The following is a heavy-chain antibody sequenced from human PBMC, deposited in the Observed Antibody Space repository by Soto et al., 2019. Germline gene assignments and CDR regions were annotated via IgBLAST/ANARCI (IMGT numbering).Heavy chain of an antibody. V-gene: IGHV4-31*03. J-gene: IGHJ5*02. CDR1: GGSISSGGYY. CDR3: ARGGSYGSWFDP. CDR2: IYYSGST. D-gene: IGHD1-26*01. Sequence: PSETLSLTCTVSGGSISSGGYYWSWIRQHPGKGLEWIGYIYYSGSTYYNPSLKSRVTISVDTSKNQFSLKLSSVTAADTAVYYCARGGSYGSWFDPWGQGTLFTVSS.